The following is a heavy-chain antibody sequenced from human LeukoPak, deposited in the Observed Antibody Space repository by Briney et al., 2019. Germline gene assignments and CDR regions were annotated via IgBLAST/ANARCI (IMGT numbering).Heavy chain of an antibody. CDR2: IYYSGST. D-gene: IGHD2-2*01. CDR3: ARYIQYPDI. CDR1: GGSISSGSYY. V-gene: IGHV4-61*01. J-gene: IGHJ3*02. Sequence: PSETLSLTYTVPGGSISSGSYYGSWIRQPPGKGLEWIGYIYYSGSTNYNPSLKSRVTISVDTSKNQFSLKLSSVTAADTAVYYCARYIQYPDIWGQGTMVTVSS.